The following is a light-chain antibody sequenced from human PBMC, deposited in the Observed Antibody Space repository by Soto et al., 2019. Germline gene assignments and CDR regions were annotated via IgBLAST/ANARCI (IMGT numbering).Light chain of an antibody. V-gene: IGKV3-11*01. CDR2: DAY. CDR3: QQRHMWHIT. Sequence: EVVLTQSPVTLTLSPGESATLSCMASQSFRGLLAWYQQKPGQAPRLLIYDAYNRATGIPPRLSGSGYGNDGTLTIRSIEPEDSAVDYCQQRHMWHITVGQGTRLELK. CDR1: QSFRGL. J-gene: IGKJ5*01.